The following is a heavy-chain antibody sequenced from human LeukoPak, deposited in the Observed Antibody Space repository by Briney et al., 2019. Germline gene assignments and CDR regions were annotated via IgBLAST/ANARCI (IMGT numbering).Heavy chain of an antibody. Sequence: ASVKVSCKASGYTFTSYGISWVRQAPGQGLEWMGWISAYNGNTNYAQKLQGRVTMTTDTSTSTAYMELRSLRSGDTAVYYCARDPYDILTGYYHYGMDVWGQGTTVTVSS. J-gene: IGHJ6*02. CDR3: ARDPYDILTGYYHYGMDV. V-gene: IGHV1-18*01. CDR2: ISAYNGNT. CDR1: GYTFTSYG. D-gene: IGHD3-9*01.